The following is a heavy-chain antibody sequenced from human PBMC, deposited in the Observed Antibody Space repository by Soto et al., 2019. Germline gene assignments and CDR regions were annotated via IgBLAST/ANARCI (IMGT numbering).Heavy chain of an antibody. Sequence: DVQLLESGGGLVQPGGSLRLSCAASGFTVSTSGMSWVRQAPGKGLEWVSGISEGGDNTYYADSVKGRFTISRDNARNILYLQMSSLRVEDTAVYFCAKDSGWEPHYWGQGVLVTVSS. CDR2: ISEGGDNT. V-gene: IGHV3-23*01. D-gene: IGHD1-26*01. CDR1: GFTVSTSG. J-gene: IGHJ4*02. CDR3: AKDSGWEPHY.